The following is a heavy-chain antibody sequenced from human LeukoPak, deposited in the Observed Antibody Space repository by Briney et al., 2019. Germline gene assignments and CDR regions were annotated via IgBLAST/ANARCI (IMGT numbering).Heavy chain of an antibody. D-gene: IGHD5-24*01. CDR1: GFTFSSYS. CDR2: ISSSSSYI. V-gene: IGHV3-21*01. Sequence: GGYLRLSCAASGFTFSSYSMNWVRQAPGKGLEWVSSISSSSSYIYYADSVKGRFTISRDNAKNSLYLQMNSLRAEDTAVYYCARDPEDGYNDPGAFDYWGQGTLVTVSS. CDR3: ARDPEDGYNDPGAFDY. J-gene: IGHJ4*02.